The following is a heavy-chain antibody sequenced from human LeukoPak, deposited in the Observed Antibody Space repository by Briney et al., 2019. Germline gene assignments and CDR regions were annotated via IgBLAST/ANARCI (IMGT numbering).Heavy chain of an antibody. CDR3: ARGIVVVPAAILPYYYYYGMDV. CDR2: ISYDGSNK. CDR1: GFTFSSYA. V-gene: IGHV3-30-3*01. Sequence: GGSLRLSCAASGFTFSSYAMHWVRQAPGKGLEWVAVISYDGSNKYCADSVKGRFTISRDNSKNTLYLQMNSLRAEDTAVYYCARGIVVVPAAILPYYYYYGMDVWGQGTTVTVSS. D-gene: IGHD2-2*01. J-gene: IGHJ6*02.